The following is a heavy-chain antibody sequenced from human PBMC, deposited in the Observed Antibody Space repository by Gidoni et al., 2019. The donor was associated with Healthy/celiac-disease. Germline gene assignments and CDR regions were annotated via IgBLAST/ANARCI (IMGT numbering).Heavy chain of an antibody. CDR2: ISGSGGSP. CDR1: GLTFSSYA. Sequence: EVQLLESGGGLVQPGGSLRLSCAASGLTFSSYAMSWVRQAPGKGLEWVSAISGSGGSPYYADSVKGRFTISRDNSKNTLYLQMNSLRAEDTAVYYCAKGSSGYSFGPDYWGQGTLVTVSS. J-gene: IGHJ4*02. CDR3: AKGSSGYSFGPDY. D-gene: IGHD3-22*01. V-gene: IGHV3-23*01.